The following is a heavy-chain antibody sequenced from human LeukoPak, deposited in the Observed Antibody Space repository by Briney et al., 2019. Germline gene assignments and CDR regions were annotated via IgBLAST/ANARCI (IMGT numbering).Heavy chain of an antibody. V-gene: IGHV4-34*01. J-gene: IGHJ4*02. D-gene: IGHD3-10*01. CDR2: INHSGST. CDR3: ASTHRRFGELLYYFDY. Sequence: SETLSLTCAVYGGSFSGYYLSWIRQPPGKGLEWIGKINHSGSTNYNPSLKSRVTISVDTSKNQFSLKLSSVTAADTAVYYCASTHRRFGELLYYFDYWGQGTLVTVSS. CDR1: GGSFSGYY.